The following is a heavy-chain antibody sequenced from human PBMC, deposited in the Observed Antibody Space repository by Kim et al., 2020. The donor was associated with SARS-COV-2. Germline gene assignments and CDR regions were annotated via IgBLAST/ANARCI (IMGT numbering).Heavy chain of an antibody. CDR1: GYTFSGYD. Sequence: ASVKVSCEASGYTFSGYDINWVRQATGQGLEWMGWMNPHSGNTGYAQKFQGRITMTRENSVSTAYMELSSLTSEDTAVYYCARNWRKALALDYWGQGTLV. J-gene: IGHJ4*02. CDR3: ARNWRKALALDY. D-gene: IGHD1-1*01. CDR2: MNPHSGNT. V-gene: IGHV1-8*01.